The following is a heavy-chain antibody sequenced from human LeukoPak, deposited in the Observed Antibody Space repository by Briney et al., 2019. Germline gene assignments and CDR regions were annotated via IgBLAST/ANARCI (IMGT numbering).Heavy chain of an antibody. D-gene: IGHD1-26*01. J-gene: IGHJ4*02. CDR2: TNHSGST. CDR3: ASIVGAEGT. V-gene: IGHV4-34*01. CDR1: GGSISGYY. Sequence: SETLSLTCTVSGGSISGYYWSWIRQPPGKGLEWIGETNHSGSTNYNPSLKSRVTISVDTSKNQFSLKLSSVTAADTAVYYCASIVGAEGTWGQGTLVTVSS.